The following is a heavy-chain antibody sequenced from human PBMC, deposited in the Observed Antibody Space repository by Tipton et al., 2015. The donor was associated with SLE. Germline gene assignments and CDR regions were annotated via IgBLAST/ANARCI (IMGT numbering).Heavy chain of an antibody. CDR2: IYHSGST. J-gene: IGHJ4*02. V-gene: IGHV4-38-2*02. CDR3: ARDHGSSGDY. D-gene: IGHD1-26*01. CDR1: GYSISSGYY. Sequence: TLSLTCAVSGYSISSGYYWGWIRQPSGKGLEWIGSIYHSGSTYYNPSLKSRVTISVDTSKNQFSLKLSSVTAADTAVYYCARDHGSSGDYWGQGTLVTVSS.